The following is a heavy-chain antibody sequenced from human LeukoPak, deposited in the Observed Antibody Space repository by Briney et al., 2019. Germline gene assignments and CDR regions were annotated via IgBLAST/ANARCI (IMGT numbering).Heavy chain of an antibody. CDR3: ASILTGYNNWFDP. J-gene: IGHJ5*02. CDR2: ISSSSSTI. CDR1: GFTFSSYS. D-gene: IGHD3-9*01. V-gene: IGHV3-48*01. Sequence: PGGSLRLSCAASGFTFSSYSMNWVRQAPGKGLEWVSYISSSSSTIYYAASVKGRFTISRDNDKNSLYLQMNSLRAEDTAVYYCASILTGYNNWFDPWGQGTLVTVSS.